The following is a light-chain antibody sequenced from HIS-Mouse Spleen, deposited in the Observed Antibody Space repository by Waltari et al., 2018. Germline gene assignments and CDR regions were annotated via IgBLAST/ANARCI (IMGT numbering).Light chain of an antibody. J-gene: IGLJ3*02. CDR2: DVS. CDR3: SSYTSSSTLV. Sequence: QSALTQPASVSGSPGQSITISCTGTSSDVGGYNYVSWYQQQPCKAPKLMICDVSNRPSGLSNRFSGSKYGNTASLTISGLQAEDEADYYCSSYTSSSTLVFGGGTKLTVL. CDR1: SSDVGGYNY. V-gene: IGLV2-14*03.